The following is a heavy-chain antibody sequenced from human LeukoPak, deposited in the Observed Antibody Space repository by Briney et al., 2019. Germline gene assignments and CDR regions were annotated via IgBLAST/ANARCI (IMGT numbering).Heavy chain of an antibody. CDR2: ISYDGSNK. Sequence: GGSLRLSCAASGFTFSSYGMHWVRQAPGKGLEWVAVISYDGSNKYYADSVKGRFTISRDNSKNTLYLQMNSLRAEDTAVYYCAKDLHSSGWYRPSVYWGQGTLVTVSS. V-gene: IGHV3-30*18. D-gene: IGHD6-19*01. CDR1: GFTFSSYG. J-gene: IGHJ4*02. CDR3: AKDLHSSGWYRPSVY.